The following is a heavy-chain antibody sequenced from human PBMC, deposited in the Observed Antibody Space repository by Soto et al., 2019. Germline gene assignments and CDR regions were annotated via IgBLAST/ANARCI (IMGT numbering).Heavy chain of an antibody. Sequence: QVQLVESGGGVVQPGRSLRLSCAASGFTFSSYGMHWVRQAPGKGLEWVAVISYDGSNKYYADSVKGRFTISRDNSKNTLYLQMNSLRAEDTAVYYWAKAVGATTDWFDPWGQGTLVTVSS. J-gene: IGHJ5*02. CDR3: AKAVGATTDWFDP. D-gene: IGHD1-26*01. CDR1: GFTFSSYG. CDR2: ISYDGSNK. V-gene: IGHV3-30*18.